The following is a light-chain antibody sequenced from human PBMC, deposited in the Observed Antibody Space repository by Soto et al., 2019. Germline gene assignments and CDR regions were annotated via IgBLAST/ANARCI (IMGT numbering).Light chain of an antibody. CDR3: HQRSNWPPLT. Sequence: EIVLTQSPATLSLSPGERATLSCSASQSVSTFLAWYQQRPGQPPRLVIYDASSRATGIPSRFSGSGSGTDFTLTISSLEPEDFATYYCHQRSNWPPLTFGGGTKVEMK. V-gene: IGKV3-11*01. CDR2: DAS. CDR1: QSVSTF. J-gene: IGKJ4*01.